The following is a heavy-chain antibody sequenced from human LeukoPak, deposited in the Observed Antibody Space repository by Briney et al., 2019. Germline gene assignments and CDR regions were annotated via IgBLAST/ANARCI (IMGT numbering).Heavy chain of an antibody. D-gene: IGHD1-26*01. CDR2: ISSSGSTI. V-gene: IGHV3-11*04. CDR3: ARDLVGATIDGVYYYMDV. CDR1: GFTFSDYY. Sequence: PGGSLRPSCAASGFTFSDYYMSWIRQAPGKGLEWVSYISSSGSTIYYADSVKGRFTISRDNAKNSLYLQMNSLRAEDTAVYYCARDLVGATIDGVYYYMDVWGKGTTVTVSS. J-gene: IGHJ6*03.